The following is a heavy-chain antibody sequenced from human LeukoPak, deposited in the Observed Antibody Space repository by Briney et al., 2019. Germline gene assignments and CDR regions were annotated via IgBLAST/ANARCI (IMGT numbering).Heavy chain of an antibody. Sequence: SETLSLTCTVSGGSISSYYWSWIRQPPGKRLEWIGHFYYSGSTNYNPSLKSRVTISVDTSKNQFSLKLSSVTAADTAVYYCASRSSIWSGYQDTLYYFDSWGQGTLVTVSS. J-gene: IGHJ4*02. V-gene: IGHV4-59*01. CDR2: FYYSGST. D-gene: IGHD3-3*01. CDR1: GGSISSYY. CDR3: ASRSSIWSGYQDTLYYFDS.